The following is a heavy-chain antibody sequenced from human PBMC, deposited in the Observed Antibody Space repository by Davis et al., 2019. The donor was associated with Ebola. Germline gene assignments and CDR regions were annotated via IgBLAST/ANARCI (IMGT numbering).Heavy chain of an antibody. Sequence: PGGSLRLSCKGSGYSFTSYWISWVRQMPGKGLEWMGRIDPSDSYTNYSPSFQGHVTISADKSISTAYLQWSSLKASDTAMYYCARREEGYPGETQYGMDVWGQGTTVTVSS. CDR3: ARREEGYPGETQYGMDV. CDR1: GYSFTSYW. J-gene: IGHJ6*02. V-gene: IGHV5-10-1*01. CDR2: IDPSDSYT. D-gene: IGHD3-10*01.